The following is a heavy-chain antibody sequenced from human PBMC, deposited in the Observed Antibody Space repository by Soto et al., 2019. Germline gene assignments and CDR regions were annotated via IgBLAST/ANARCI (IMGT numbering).Heavy chain of an antibody. CDR3: ARHRIIIENWFDP. D-gene: IGHD3-10*01. Sequence: ASVKVSCKASGYTFNSYGITWVRQAPGQGLEWMGWISAYNGNTNYAQKLQGRVTMTTDTSTSTAYMELTSLRSDDTAMYYCARHRIIIENWFDPWGQGTLVTVSS. J-gene: IGHJ5*02. CDR2: ISAYNGNT. CDR1: GYTFNSYG. V-gene: IGHV1-18*01.